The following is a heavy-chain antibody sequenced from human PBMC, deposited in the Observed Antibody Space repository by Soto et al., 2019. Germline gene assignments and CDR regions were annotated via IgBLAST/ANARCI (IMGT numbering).Heavy chain of an antibody. CDR3: AKGDTKWEPQTLGY. D-gene: IGHD1-26*01. V-gene: IGHV3-23*01. CDR2: ISGSGGST. Sequence: GESLKISCAASGFTFSSYAMSWVRQAPGKGLEWVSAISGSGGSTYYADSVKGRFTISRDNSKNTLYLQMNSLRAEDTAVYYCAKGDTKWEPQTLGYWGQGTLVTVSS. J-gene: IGHJ4*02. CDR1: GFTFSSYA.